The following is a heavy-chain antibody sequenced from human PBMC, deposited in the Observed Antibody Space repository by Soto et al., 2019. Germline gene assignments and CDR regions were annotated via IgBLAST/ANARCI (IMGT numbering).Heavy chain of an antibody. CDR1: GFTVSSNH. Sequence: GGSLRLSCAASGFTVSSNHMNWVRQAPGKGLEWVSVIYNSDSTYYADSVRGRFTISRDNSKNTLYLQMNSLRAEDTAVYYCARDESGRYNGIAYWGQGNVVTVSS. V-gene: IGHV3-53*01. CDR2: IYNSDST. D-gene: IGHD1-26*01. J-gene: IGHJ1*01. CDR3: ARDESGRYNGIAY.